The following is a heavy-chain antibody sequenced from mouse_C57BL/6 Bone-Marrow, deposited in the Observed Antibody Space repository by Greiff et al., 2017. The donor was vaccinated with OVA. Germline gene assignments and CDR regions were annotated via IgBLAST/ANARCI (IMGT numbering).Heavy chain of an antibody. CDR2: INSNNGGT. D-gene: IGHD1-1*01. V-gene: IGHV1-18*01. J-gene: IGHJ2*01. CDR3: ARRIGTTGYFDY. Sequence: EVQLQQSGPELVKPGASVKIPCKASGYTFTDYNMDWVKQSHGKSLEWIGDINSNNGGTIYNQKFKGKATLTVDKSSSTAYMELRSLTSEDTAVYYCARRIGTTGYFDYWGQGTTLTVSS. CDR1: GYTFTDYN.